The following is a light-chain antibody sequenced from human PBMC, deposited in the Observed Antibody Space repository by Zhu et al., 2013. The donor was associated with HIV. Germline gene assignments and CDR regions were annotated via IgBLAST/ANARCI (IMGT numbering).Light chain of an antibody. CDR3: QAWDINTYVG. CDR1: KLGNKY. J-gene: IGLJ2*01. Sequence: SYELAQPPSVSVSPGQTASITCSGDKLGNKYASWYQQKPGQSPVLVIYQDKKRPSGIPERFSGSNSGNTATLTISGTQAMDEADYYCQAWDINTYVGFGGGTKLTVL. V-gene: IGLV3-1*01. CDR2: QDK.